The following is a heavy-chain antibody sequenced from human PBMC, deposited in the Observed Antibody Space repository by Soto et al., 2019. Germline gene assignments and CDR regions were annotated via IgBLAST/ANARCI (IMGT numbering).Heavy chain of an antibody. J-gene: IGHJ4*02. V-gene: IGHV1-3*01. CDR3: ASFTIAVAGPNLYYFDY. CDR2: INAGNGNT. D-gene: IGHD6-19*01. CDR1: GYTFTSYA. Sequence: GASVKVSCKASGYTFTSYAMHWVRQAPGQRLEWMGWINAGNGNTKYSQKFQGRVTITRDTSASTAYMELSSLRSEDTAVYYCASFTIAVAGPNLYYFDYWGQGTLITVSS.